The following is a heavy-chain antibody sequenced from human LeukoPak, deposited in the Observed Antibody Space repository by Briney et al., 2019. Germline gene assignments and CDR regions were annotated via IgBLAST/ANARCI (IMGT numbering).Heavy chain of an antibody. CDR3: AKDGGGWYTSGWYYFDY. D-gene: IGHD6-19*01. CDR2: SSGSGGTT. V-gene: IGHV3-23*01. Sequence: PGGSLRLSCAASGFTFNNYAMNWVRQAPGKGLEWVSASSGSGGTTHYADSVKGRFTISRDNSKTTLYLQMSSLRAEDTAVYYCAKDGGGWYTSGWYYFDYWGQGTLVTVSS. CDR1: GFTFNNYA. J-gene: IGHJ4*02.